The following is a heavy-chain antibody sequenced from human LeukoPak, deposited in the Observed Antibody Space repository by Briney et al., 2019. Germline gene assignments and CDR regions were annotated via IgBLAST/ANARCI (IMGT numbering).Heavy chain of an antibody. Sequence: PGGSLRLSCAASGFTFSSYEMNWVRQAPGKGLEWVSYITTSGRTIYYADSVKGRFTISRDNAKNSLYLQMNSLRAEDTAVYYCARGEDYGTNSFDYRGQGTLVTVSS. J-gene: IGHJ4*02. D-gene: IGHD4-17*01. CDR1: GFTFSSYE. CDR2: ITTSGRTI. CDR3: ARGEDYGTNSFDY. V-gene: IGHV3-48*03.